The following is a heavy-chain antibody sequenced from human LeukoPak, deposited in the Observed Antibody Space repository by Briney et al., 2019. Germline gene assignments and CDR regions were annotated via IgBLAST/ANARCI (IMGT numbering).Heavy chain of an antibody. Sequence: TSETLSLTGTVSGVSISNNYWSWIRQPPGKGLKWIGYVYYSGSTNYYPFLKTRVTISVDTSKNQFSLKLSSVTAADTAVYYCARYFCSGTCYYFDYWGQGTLVTVSS. J-gene: IGHJ4*02. D-gene: IGHD2-2*01. V-gene: IGHV4-59*01. CDR1: GVSISNNY. CDR3: ARYFCSGTCYYFDY. CDR2: VYYSGST.